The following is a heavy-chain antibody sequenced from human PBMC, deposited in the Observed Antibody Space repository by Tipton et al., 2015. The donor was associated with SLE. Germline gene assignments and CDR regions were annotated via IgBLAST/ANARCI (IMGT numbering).Heavy chain of an antibody. J-gene: IGHJ6*04. Sequence: TLSLTCTVSGGSISSGGYYWTWIRQLPGKGLEWIGYIYYSGNTHYNPSLGSRLTISLDTSKDQFSLRLTSVTAADTAVYYCARATDWNLSPDVWGKGTTVTVSS. CDR1: GGSISSGGYY. V-gene: IGHV4-31*03. CDR3: ARATDWNLSPDV. D-gene: IGHD1-7*01. CDR2: IYYSGNT.